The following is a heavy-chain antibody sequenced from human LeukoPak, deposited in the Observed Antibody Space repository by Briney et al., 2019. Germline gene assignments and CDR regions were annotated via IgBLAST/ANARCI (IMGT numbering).Heavy chain of an antibody. Sequence: GESLRLSCAASGFTFDDYGMSWVRQAPGKGLEWVSGINWNGGSTGYADSVKGRFTISRDNAKNSLYLQMNSLRAEDTALYYCARDLYSSSWYYFDYWGQGTLVTVSS. D-gene: IGHD6-13*01. V-gene: IGHV3-20*04. CDR2: INWNGGST. CDR1: GFTFDDYG. CDR3: ARDLYSSSWYYFDY. J-gene: IGHJ4*02.